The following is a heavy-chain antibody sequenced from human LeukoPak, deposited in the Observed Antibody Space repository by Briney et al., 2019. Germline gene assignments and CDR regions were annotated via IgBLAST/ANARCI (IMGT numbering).Heavy chain of an antibody. CDR2: ISSSSSYI. D-gene: IGHD3-10*01. Sequence: PGGSLRLSCAASGFTFSSYSINWVRQAPGKGLEWVSSISSSSSYIYYADSVKGRFTISRDNAKNSLYLQMNSLRAEDTAVYYCARNPTLMVRTSGAYYFDYWGQGTLVTVSS. CDR3: ARNPTLMVRTSGAYYFDY. CDR1: GFTFSSYS. V-gene: IGHV3-21*01. J-gene: IGHJ4*02.